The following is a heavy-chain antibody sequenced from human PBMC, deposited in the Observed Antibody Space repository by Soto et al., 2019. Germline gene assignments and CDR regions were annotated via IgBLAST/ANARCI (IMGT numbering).Heavy chain of an antibody. J-gene: IGHJ4*02. CDR3: AKGGRYYGSGRIDY. Sequence: QVQLVESGGGVVQPGRSLRLSCAASGFTFSSYGMHWVRQAPGKGLEWVAVIWYDGSVKYYADSVKGRFTTSRDNSKNTLYLQMNSLRAEDTAVYYCAKGGRYYGSGRIDYWGQGTLVSVSS. CDR2: IWYDGSVK. CDR1: GFTFSSYG. D-gene: IGHD3-10*01. V-gene: IGHV3-33*06.